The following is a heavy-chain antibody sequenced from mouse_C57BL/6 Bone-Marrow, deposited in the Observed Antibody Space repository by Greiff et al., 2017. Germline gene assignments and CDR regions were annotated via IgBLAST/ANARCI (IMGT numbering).Heavy chain of an antibody. J-gene: IGHJ3*01. CDR1: GYTFTEYT. CDR3: ARHEDLHYAPSWFAY. CDR2: FYPGSGSI. D-gene: IGHD1-1*01. V-gene: IGHV1-62-2*01. Sequence: QVQLKQSGAELVKPGASVKLSCTASGYTFTEYTIHWVKQRSGQGLEWIGWFYPGSGSIKYNEKFKDKATLTADKSSSTVYMEVSRLTSEDSAVYFCARHEDLHYAPSWFAYWGQGTLVTVSA.